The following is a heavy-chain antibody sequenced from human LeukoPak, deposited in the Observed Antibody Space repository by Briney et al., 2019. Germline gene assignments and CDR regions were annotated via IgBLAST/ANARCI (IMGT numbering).Heavy chain of an antibody. CDR3: AQRSPSY. CDR2: IYISGVT. V-gene: IGHV3-66*01. J-gene: IGHJ4*02. CDR1: GFTVNSND. D-gene: IGHD3-10*01. Sequence: GGSLRLSCTVSGFTVNSNDMNWVRQAPGKGLEWVSLIYISGVTKYADSVQGRFTISRDNSKNTLYLQMNSLRAEDTAVYYCAQRSPSYWGQGTLVTVSS.